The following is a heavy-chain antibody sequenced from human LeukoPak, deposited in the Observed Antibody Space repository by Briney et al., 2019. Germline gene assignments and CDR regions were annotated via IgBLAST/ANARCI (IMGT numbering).Heavy chain of an antibody. Sequence: RGSLRLSCAASAFTFSSYAMSWVRQAPGKGLEWVSAISISGGSTYYADSVKGRFTISRDNSKNTLYLQINSLRAEDTAVYYCAKDPSSGWSPDYNWFDPWGQGTLVTVSS. CDR1: AFTFSSYA. J-gene: IGHJ5*02. CDR3: AKDPSSGWSPDYNWFDP. V-gene: IGHV3-23*01. CDR2: ISISGGST. D-gene: IGHD6-19*01.